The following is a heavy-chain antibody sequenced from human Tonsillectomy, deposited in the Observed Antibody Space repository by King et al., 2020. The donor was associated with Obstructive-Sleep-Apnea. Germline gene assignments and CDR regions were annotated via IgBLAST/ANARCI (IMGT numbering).Heavy chain of an antibody. Sequence: VQLQESGPGLVKPSETLSLTCTVSGGSISSYYWSWIRQPPGKGLEWIGYIYYSGSTNYNPSLKSRVTISVDTSKNQFSLKLSSVTAADTDVYYCARNKIYYDSSGYYYGWFDPWGQGTLVTVSS. CDR1: GGSISSYY. D-gene: IGHD3-22*01. J-gene: IGHJ5*02. CDR3: ARNKIYYDSSGYYYGWFDP. V-gene: IGHV4-59*08. CDR2: IYYSGST.